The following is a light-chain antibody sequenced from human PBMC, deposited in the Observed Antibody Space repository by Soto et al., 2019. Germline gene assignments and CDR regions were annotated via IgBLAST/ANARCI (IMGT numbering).Light chain of an antibody. Sequence: IVLTQSPGTLSLSPRERATLSCRASQSVSSSDLAWYQQKPGQAPRLLIYSASSRATGIPDRFSGSGSGTDFTLTISRLEPEDFAVYYCQQYDTFGQGTKREIK. V-gene: IGKV3-20*01. CDR3: QQYDT. CDR1: QSVSSSD. J-gene: IGKJ2*01. CDR2: SAS.